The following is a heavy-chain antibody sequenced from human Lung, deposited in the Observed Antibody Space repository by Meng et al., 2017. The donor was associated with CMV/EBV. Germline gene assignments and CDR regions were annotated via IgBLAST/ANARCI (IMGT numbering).Heavy chain of an antibody. J-gene: IGHJ4*02. CDR2: ISAYNGNT. CDR1: GYTFTSYG. Sequence: ASXXVSXKASGYTFTSYGISWVRQAPGQGLEWMGWISAYNGNTNYAQKLQGRVTMTTDTSTSTAYMELRSLRSDDTAVYYCARGIVTAAAGTGVDYWGQGXLVTVSS. CDR3: ARGIVTAAAGTGVDY. D-gene: IGHD6-13*01. V-gene: IGHV1-18*01.